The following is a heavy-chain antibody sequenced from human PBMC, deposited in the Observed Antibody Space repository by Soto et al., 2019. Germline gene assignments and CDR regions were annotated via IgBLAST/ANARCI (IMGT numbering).Heavy chain of an antibody. J-gene: IGHJ6*02. CDR1: GGSTSRGGYP. CDR2: IYHSGSS. Sequence: PSETLSPPRAVSGGSTSRGGYPWTWVRQPPGRGLEWIGYIYHSGSSYYNPSLKSRVTISVDRSKNQFSLKLSSVTAADTAVYYCARAHYGDYGYGMDVWGQGTTVTVSS. V-gene: IGHV4-30-2*01. D-gene: IGHD4-17*01. CDR3: ARAHYGDYGYGMDV.